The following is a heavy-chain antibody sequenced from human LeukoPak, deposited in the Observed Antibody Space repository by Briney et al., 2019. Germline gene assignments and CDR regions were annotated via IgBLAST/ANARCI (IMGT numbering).Heavy chain of an antibody. J-gene: IGHJ4*02. CDR2: IYYSGST. V-gene: IGHV4-39*07. CDR1: GGSITSDTFH. D-gene: IGHD4-17*01. CDR3: ARSATVTTGYFDY. Sequence: SETLSLTCTVSGGSITSDTFHWGWIRQPPGKGLEWIGSIYYSGSTYYNPSLKSRVTIPIDTSKNLFSLKLDSLTAADTAVYYCARSATVTTGYFDYWGRGTLVAVSP.